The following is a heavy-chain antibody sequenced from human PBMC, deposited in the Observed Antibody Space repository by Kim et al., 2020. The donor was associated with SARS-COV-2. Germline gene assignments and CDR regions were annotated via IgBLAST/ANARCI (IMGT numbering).Heavy chain of an antibody. D-gene: IGHD6-25*01. CDR1: GFPFTNYF. Sequence: ASVKVSCKASGFPFTNYFMHWVRQAPGQGLEWMGTINPSGAFTLFTQKYQGRVIITKDTSTSTVYMEVSSLRSEDTAFYFCAREAALIAAPQKNFDYWGQGTLVTVSS. CDR3: AREAALIAAPQKNFDY. J-gene: IGHJ4*02. V-gene: IGHV1-46*01. CDR2: INPSGAFT.